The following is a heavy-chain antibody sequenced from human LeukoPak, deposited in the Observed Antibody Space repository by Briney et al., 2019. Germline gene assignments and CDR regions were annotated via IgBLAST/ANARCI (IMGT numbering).Heavy chain of an antibody. CDR1: GYTFTGFY. J-gene: IGHJ6*03. Sequence: ASVKVSCKASGYTFTGFYMHWVRQAPGQGLEWMGWINPNSGGTNYAQKFQGRVTMTRDTSISTAYMELSRLRSDDTAVYYCARGPKILWFGEIYYYYYYMDVWGKGTTVTVSS. D-gene: IGHD3-10*01. V-gene: IGHV1-2*02. CDR3: ARGPKILWFGEIYYYYYYMDV. CDR2: INPNSGGT.